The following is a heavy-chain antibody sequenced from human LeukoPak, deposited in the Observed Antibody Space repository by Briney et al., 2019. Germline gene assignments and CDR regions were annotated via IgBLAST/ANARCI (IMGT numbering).Heavy chain of an antibody. D-gene: IGHD6-13*01. CDR1: GFTFSSYW. CDR2: IKQDGSEK. Sequence: GGSLRLSCAAPGFTFSSYWMSWVRQAPGKGLEWVANIKQDGSEKYYVDSVKGRFTISRDNAKNSLYLQMNSLRAEDTAVYYCARGRSRWYSSSWYWGIYFDYWGQGTLVTVSS. V-gene: IGHV3-7*01. CDR3: ARGRSRWYSSSWYWGIYFDY. J-gene: IGHJ4*02.